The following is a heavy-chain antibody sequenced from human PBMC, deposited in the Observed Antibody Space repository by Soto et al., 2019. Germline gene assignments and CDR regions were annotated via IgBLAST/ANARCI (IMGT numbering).Heavy chain of an antibody. Sequence: EVQLVESGGGLVQPGGSLRLSCAASGFTFSSYWMSWVRQAPGKGLEWVANIKEDGSEKYYVDSLKGRFTISRDNAKXXXXXXXXXXXAEDTAVYYCARDEGMTETTFRFDYWGQGTLVTVSS. CDR2: IKEDGSEK. V-gene: IGHV3-7*01. D-gene: IGHD4-17*01. CDR1: GFTFSSYW. J-gene: IGHJ4*02. CDR3: ARDEGMTETTFRFDY.